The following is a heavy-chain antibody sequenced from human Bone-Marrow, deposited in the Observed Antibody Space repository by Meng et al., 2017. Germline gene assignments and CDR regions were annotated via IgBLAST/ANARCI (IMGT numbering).Heavy chain of an antibody. CDR3: ARESLDIDSSGWYDWYLDL. V-gene: IGHV3-30*07. D-gene: IGHD6-19*01. J-gene: IGHJ2*01. CDR1: GLTFNPYA. CDR2: ISYHGSDK. Sequence: VRRVESGGGVFHPGMSLRLSCAASGLTFNPYAMHWVRQTPDRGLEWVALISYHGSDKYYADSVKGRFTMSRENAKNSVYLQMNSLTAGDTAVYYCARESLDIDSSGWYDWYLDLWGRGTLVTVSS.